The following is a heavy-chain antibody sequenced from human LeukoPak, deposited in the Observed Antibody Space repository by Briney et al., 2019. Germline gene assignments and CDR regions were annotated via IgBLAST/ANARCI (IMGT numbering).Heavy chain of an antibody. D-gene: IGHD3-9*01. CDR3: AFGSDILTGYFDY. V-gene: IGHV3-48*03. CDR2: ISSSGSTI. J-gene: IGHJ4*02. CDR1: GFTFSSYE. Sequence: GGSLRLSCAASGFTFSSYEMNWVRQAPGKGLEWVSYISSSGSTIYYADSVKGRFTISRDNAKNSLYLQMNSLRAEDTAVYYCAFGSDILTGYFDYWGQGTLVTVSS.